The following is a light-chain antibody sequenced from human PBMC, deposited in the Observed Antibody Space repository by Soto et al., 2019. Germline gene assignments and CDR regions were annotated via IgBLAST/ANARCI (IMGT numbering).Light chain of an antibody. CDR3: QQSFSPHIA. Sequence: EIVLTQSPAILSLSPGERATLSCRASQSVSLYLAWYQQKPGQAPRLLIYDASNTATGIPARFSGSGSGTDFTLTINGLQPEDFATYYCQQSFSPHIAFGQGTRL. J-gene: IGKJ5*01. CDR1: QSVSLY. CDR2: DAS. V-gene: IGKV3-11*01.